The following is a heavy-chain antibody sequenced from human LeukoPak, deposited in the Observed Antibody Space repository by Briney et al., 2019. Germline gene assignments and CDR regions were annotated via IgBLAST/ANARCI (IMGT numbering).Heavy chain of an antibody. CDR1: GFTFSSYA. D-gene: IGHD2-15*01. CDR2: ISGSVGST. J-gene: IGHJ6*02. Sequence: GGSLRLSCAAPGFTFSSYAMSWVRQAPGKGLEWVSAISGSVGSTYYADSVKGRFTISRDNSKNTLYLQMNSLRAEDTAVYYCAKDRSVVAAVYYYYGMDVWGQGTTVTVSS. V-gene: IGHV3-23*01. CDR3: AKDRSVVAAVYYYYGMDV.